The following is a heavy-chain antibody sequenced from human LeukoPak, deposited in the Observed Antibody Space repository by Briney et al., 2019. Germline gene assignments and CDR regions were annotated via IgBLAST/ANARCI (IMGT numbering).Heavy chain of an antibody. CDR2: IKTKTDGDRT. Sequence: GGSLRLSCVVSGFTFSNAWMSWIRQAPGKGLEWVGRIKTKTDGDRTDYAAPVEGRFTISRDDSKNTLSLQMNSLKTEDTAVYYCTTRRQDGCWGQGTLVTVS. CDR1: GFTFSNAW. D-gene: IGHD6-25*01. CDR3: TTRRQDGC. V-gene: IGHV3-15*01. J-gene: IGHJ4*02.